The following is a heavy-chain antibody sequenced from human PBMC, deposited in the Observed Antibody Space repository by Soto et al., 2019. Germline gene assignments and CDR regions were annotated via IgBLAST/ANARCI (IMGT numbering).Heavy chain of an antibody. J-gene: IGHJ6*02. CDR2: ISYDGSNK. V-gene: IGHV3-30*18. CDR3: AKDLAVNTPPYYYYYGMDV. D-gene: IGHD3-3*02. Sequence: QVQLVESGGGVVQPGRSLRLSCAASGFTFSSYGMHWVRQAPGKGLEWGAVISYDGSNKYYADYVKGRFTISRNNSKNTLNRQMNSLRAEDTAVYYCAKDLAVNTPPYYYYYGMDVWGQGTTVTDSS. CDR1: GFTFSSYG.